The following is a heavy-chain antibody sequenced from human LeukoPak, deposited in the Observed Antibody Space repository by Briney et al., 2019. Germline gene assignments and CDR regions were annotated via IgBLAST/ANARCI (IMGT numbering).Heavy chain of an antibody. CDR3: ARGRIAARPSPDY. CDR2: IIPIFGTA. Sequence: ASVKVSCKASGGTFSSYAISWVRQAPGQGLEWMGGIIPIFGTANYAQKFQGRVTITTDESTSTAYMELSSLRSEDTAVYYCARGRIAARPSPDYWGQGTLVTVSS. D-gene: IGHD6-6*01. CDR1: GGTFSSYA. V-gene: IGHV1-69*05. J-gene: IGHJ4*02.